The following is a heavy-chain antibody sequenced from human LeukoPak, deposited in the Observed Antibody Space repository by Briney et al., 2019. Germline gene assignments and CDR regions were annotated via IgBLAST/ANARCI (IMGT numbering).Heavy chain of an antibody. CDR2: ISGSGGST. Sequence: GGSLRLSCAASGFTFSSYAMSWVRQAPGKGLEWVSAISGSGGSTYYADSVKGRFTISRDNSKNTLYLQMNSLRAKDTAVYYCAKDGARLGELSLYRPYFDYWGQGTLVTVSS. D-gene: IGHD3-16*02. V-gene: IGHV3-23*01. CDR3: AKDGARLGELSLYRPYFDY. J-gene: IGHJ4*02. CDR1: GFTFSSYA.